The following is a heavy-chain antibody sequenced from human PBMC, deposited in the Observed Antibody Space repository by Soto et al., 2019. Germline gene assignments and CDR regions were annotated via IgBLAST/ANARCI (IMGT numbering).Heavy chain of an antibody. V-gene: IGHV3-21*01. Sequence: EVQLVESGGGLVKPGGSLRLSCAASGFTFSSYSMNWVRQAPGKGLEWVSSITSSSSYIYYADSVKGRFTISIDNSKNSLYLQMNSLIDEDTAVYYCARETYCTDGLCYVVGVAGMDVWGQGSTVTVSS. CDR1: GFTFSSYS. D-gene: IGHD2-8*01. CDR3: ARETYCTDGLCYVVGVAGMDV. CDR2: ITSSSSYI. J-gene: IGHJ6*02.